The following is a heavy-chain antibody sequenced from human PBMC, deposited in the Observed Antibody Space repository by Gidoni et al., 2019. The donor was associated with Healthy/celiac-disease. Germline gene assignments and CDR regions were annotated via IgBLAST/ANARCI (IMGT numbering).Heavy chain of an antibody. V-gene: IGHV3-21*01. J-gene: IGHJ6*02. D-gene: IGHD2-2*03. Sequence: EVQLVESGGGLVKPGGSLRLSCAASGFPFSRYSMNWVRQAPGKGLECVSSISSSSSYIYYADSVKGRFTISRDNAKNSLYLQMNSLRAEDTAVYYCARDGDCSSTSCYGYYYGMDVWGQGTTVTVSS. CDR1: GFPFSRYS. CDR2: ISSSSSYI. CDR3: ARDGDCSSTSCYGYYYGMDV.